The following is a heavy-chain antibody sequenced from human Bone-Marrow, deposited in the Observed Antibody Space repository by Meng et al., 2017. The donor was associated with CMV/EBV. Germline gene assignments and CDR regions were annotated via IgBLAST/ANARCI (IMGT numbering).Heavy chain of an antibody. CDR3: ARDYSNYVFDYYHGMDV. Sequence: SETLSLTCTVSGGSISSSSYYWGWIRQPPGKGLEWIGSIYYSGSTYYNPSLKSRVTISVDTSKNQFSLKLSSVTAADTAVYYCARDYSNYVFDYYHGMDVWGPGTTATVSS. J-gene: IGHJ6*02. D-gene: IGHD4-11*01. CDR2: IYYSGST. V-gene: IGHV4-39*07. CDR1: GGSISSSSYY.